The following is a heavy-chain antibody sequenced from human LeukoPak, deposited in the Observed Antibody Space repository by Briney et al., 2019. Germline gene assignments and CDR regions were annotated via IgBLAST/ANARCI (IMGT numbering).Heavy chain of an antibody. D-gene: IGHD3-10*01. CDR3: ARVASISGNSYNPVDY. Sequence: GESLKISCKGSGYSFTNHWIAWVRQMPGKGLEWMGIISPADSTTRYSPSFQGQVTISADKSLSTACLQWISLKASDTAMYYCARVASISGNSYNPVDYWGQGTLVTVSS. J-gene: IGHJ4*02. CDR2: ISPADSTT. V-gene: IGHV5-51*01. CDR1: GYSFTNHW.